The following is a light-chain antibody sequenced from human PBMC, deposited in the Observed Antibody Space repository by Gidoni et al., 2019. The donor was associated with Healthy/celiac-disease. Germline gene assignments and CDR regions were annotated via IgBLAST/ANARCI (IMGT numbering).Light chain of an antibody. J-gene: IGKJ1*01. CDR2: DAS. CDR1: QSVSSY. CDR3: QQRSNWPLT. Sequence: EIVLTQSPATLSLSPGERATLSCRASQSVSSYFAWYQQKPGQAPRLLIYDASNRATGIPARFSGSGSGTDFTLTISSLEPEDFAVYYCQQRSNWPLTFXXXTKVKIK. V-gene: IGKV3-11*01.